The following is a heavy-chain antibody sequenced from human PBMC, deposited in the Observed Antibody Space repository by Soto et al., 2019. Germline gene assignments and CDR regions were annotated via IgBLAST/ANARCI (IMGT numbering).Heavy chain of an antibody. CDR2: IYYTGST. CDR3: ASFNWYFDL. J-gene: IGHJ2*01. Sequence: QVQLQESGPGLVKPSETLSLTCTVSGGSISSYFWSLIRQTPGKGLEWIGYIYYTGSTNYNPSLKSRVTISVDTSKNQFSLQLSSVTAADPAVYYCASFNWYFDLWGRGTLVTVSS. CDR1: GGSISSYF. V-gene: IGHV4-59*01.